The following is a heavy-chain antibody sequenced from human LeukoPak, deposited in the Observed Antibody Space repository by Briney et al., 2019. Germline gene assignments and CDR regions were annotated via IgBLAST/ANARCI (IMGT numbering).Heavy chain of an antibody. Sequence: PGGSLRLSCVASEFTVSSNYMSWVRQAPGKGLVWVSRIASDGSSTTYADSVKGRFSISRDNAKNTLYLQMNSLRVEDTAVYYCARGRPHGNDYWGQGTLVTVSS. D-gene: IGHD4-23*01. CDR2: IASDGSST. V-gene: IGHV3-74*01. CDR1: EFTVSSNY. J-gene: IGHJ4*02. CDR3: ARGRPHGNDY.